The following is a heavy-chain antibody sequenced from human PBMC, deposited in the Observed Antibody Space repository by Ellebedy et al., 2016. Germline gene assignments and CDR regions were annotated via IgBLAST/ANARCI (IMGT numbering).Heavy chain of an antibody. J-gene: IGHJ4*02. CDR2: IWYDGSNK. D-gene: IGHD4-17*01. V-gene: IGHV3-33*01. Sequence: GESLKISCAASGFTFSSYGMHWVRQAPGKGLEWVAVIWYDGSNKYYADSVKGRFTISRDNSKNTLYLQMNSLRAEDTAVYYCARNDYGDYWLGYWGQGTPVTVSS. CDR1: GFTFSSYG. CDR3: ARNDYGDYWLGY.